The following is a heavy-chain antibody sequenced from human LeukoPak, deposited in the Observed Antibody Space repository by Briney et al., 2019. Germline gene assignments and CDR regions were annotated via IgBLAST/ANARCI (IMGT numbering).Heavy chain of an antibody. CDR1: GFTFSGSA. D-gene: IGHD3-16*02. CDR3: TRLDVWGSYRTDAFDI. Sequence: GGSLRLSCAASGFTFSGSAMHWVRQASGKGLEWVGRIRSEANSYATAYAASVKGRFTISRDDSKNTAYLQMNSLKTEDTAVYYCTRLDVWGSYRTDAFDIWGQGTMVTVSS. V-gene: IGHV3-73*01. J-gene: IGHJ3*02. CDR2: IRSEANSYAT.